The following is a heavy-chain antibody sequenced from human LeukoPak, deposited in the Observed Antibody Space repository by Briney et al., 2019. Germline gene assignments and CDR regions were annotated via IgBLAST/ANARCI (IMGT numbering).Heavy chain of an antibody. D-gene: IGHD2-15*01. J-gene: IGHJ4*02. Sequence: GGSLRLSCAASGFTFSSYAMHWVRQAPGKGLEWVAVISYDGSNKYYADSVKGRFTISRDNSKNTLYLQMNSLRAEDTAVYYCASPIELDCSGGSCSDYWGQGTLVTVSS. CDR2: ISYDGSNK. V-gene: IGHV3-30*04. CDR3: ASPIELDCSGGSCSDY. CDR1: GFTFSSYA.